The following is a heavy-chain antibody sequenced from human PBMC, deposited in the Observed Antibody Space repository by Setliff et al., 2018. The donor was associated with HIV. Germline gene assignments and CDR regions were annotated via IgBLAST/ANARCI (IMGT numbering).Heavy chain of an antibody. V-gene: IGHV4-61*03. CDR3: ARIASGYDYGWLDP. J-gene: IGHJ5*02. D-gene: IGHD5-12*01. Sequence: SETLSLTCSVSGGSVSSVNYYWSWIRQPPGKGLEWIGYIHYTGSTTYNPSLKGRFTVSRDNAKNTLYLQMNSLRAEDTAVYYCARIASGYDYGWLDPWGQGTLVTVSS. CDR1: GGSVSSVNYY. CDR2: IHYTGST.